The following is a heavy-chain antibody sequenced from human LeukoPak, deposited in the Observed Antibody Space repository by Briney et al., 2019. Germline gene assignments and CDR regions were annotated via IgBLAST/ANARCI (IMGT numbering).Heavy chain of an antibody. D-gene: IGHD3-3*01. Sequence: PSETLSLXCTVSGGSISSGSYYWSWIRQPAGKGLEWIGRIYTSGITNYNPSLKSRVTISVDTSKNQFSLKLSSVTAADTAVYYCARESDFWSGYYYYYYMDVWGKGTTVTVSS. CDR1: GGSISSGSYY. J-gene: IGHJ6*03. V-gene: IGHV4-61*02. CDR2: IYTSGIT. CDR3: ARESDFWSGYYYYYYMDV.